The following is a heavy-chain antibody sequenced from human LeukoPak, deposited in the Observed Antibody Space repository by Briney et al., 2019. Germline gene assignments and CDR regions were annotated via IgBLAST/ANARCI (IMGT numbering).Heavy chain of an antibody. CDR2: VSDDGSTT. J-gene: IGHJ3*02. CDR1: GFTVSSNY. D-gene: IGHD1-1*01. V-gene: IGHV3-74*03. CDR3: VRHNAARAFDI. Sequence: GGSLRLSCAASGFTVSSNYMSWVRQAPGKGLEWVSRVSDDGSTTTYADSVKGRFTISRDNAKNTLYLQLNSLRPDDTAVYYCVRHNAARAFDIWGQGTMVIVSS.